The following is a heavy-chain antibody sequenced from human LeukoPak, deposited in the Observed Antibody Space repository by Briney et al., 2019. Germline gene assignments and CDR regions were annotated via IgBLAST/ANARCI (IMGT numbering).Heavy chain of an antibody. CDR2: ISVYNGNT. J-gene: IGHJ4*02. Sequence: ASVKVSCKASGYTFTSYGISWVRQAPGQGLEWMGWISVYNGNTNYAQKLQGRVTMTTDTSTSTAYMELRSLRSDDTAVYYCARWRYYYGSGSYYNGGGLDYWGQGTLVTVSS. CDR3: ARWRYYYGSGSYYNGGGLDY. D-gene: IGHD3-10*01. V-gene: IGHV1-18*01. CDR1: GYTFTSYG.